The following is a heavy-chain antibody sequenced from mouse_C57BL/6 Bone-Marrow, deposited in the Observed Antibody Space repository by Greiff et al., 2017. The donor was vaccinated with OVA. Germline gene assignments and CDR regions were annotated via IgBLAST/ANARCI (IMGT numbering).Heavy chain of an antibody. CDR2: LSSGSSTI. Sequence: EVKLVESGGGLVKPGGSLKLSCAASGFTFSDYGMHWVRQAPEKGLAWVAYLSSGSSTIYYADTVKGRFTISRDNAKNTLFLQMTSLRSEDTAMYYCARGWLLPAWFAYWGQGTLVTVSA. J-gene: IGHJ3*01. CDR3: ARGWLLPAWFAY. CDR1: GFTFSDYG. D-gene: IGHD2-3*01. V-gene: IGHV5-17*01.